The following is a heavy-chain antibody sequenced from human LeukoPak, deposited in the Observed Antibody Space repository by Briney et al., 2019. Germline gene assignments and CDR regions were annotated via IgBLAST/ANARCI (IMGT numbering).Heavy chain of an antibody. Sequence: SETLSLTCTVSGGSISSGSYYWSWIRQPAGKGLEWIGRIYTSGSTNYNPSLKSRVTISVDTSKNQFSLKLSSVTAADTAVYYCASLNWRRSGSYRVRWFDPWGQGTLVTVSS. D-gene: IGHD1-26*01. CDR3: ASLNWRRSGSYRVRWFDP. CDR1: GGSISSGSYY. V-gene: IGHV4-61*02. J-gene: IGHJ5*02. CDR2: IYTSGST.